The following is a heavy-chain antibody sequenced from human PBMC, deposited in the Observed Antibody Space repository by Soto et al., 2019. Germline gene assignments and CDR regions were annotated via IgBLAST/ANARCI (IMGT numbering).Heavy chain of an antibody. V-gene: IGHV4-39*01. Sequence: QLQLQESGPGLVKPSGTLSLTCTVSGVSITNTSYYWGWIRQPPGKGLEWIGTIYFSGSTFYNPSLKSRLTISVDTSKNQFSLRLSSVTAADTAVYYCARHGSYWGQGTLVAVSS. CDR1: GVSITNTSYY. CDR3: ARHGSY. J-gene: IGHJ4*02. CDR2: IYFSGST.